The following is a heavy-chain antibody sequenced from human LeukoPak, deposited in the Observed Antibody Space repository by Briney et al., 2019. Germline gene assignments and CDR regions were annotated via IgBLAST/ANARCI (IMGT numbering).Heavy chain of an antibody. CDR1: GGSISSSNW. Sequence: SGTLSLTCAVSGGSISSSNWWSWVRQPPGKGLEWIGYIYYSGSTNYNPSLKSRVTISVDTSKNQFSLKLSSVTAADTAVYYCARVRGSDYYGMDVWGQGTTVTVSS. CDR3: ARVRGSDYYGMDV. V-gene: IGHV4-4*02. J-gene: IGHJ6*02. CDR2: IYYSGST.